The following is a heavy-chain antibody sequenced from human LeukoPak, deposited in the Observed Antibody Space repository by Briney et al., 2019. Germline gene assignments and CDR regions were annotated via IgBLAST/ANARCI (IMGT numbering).Heavy chain of an antibody. CDR2: IYHSGST. Sequence: PSETLSLTCTVSGYSISSGYYWGWIRQPPGKGLEWIGSIYHSGSTYYNPSLKSRVTISVDTSKNQFSLRLSSVTAADTAVYYCARVYSPFDYWGQGTLVTVSS. CDR3: ARVYSPFDY. V-gene: IGHV4-38-2*02. CDR1: GYSISSGYY. J-gene: IGHJ4*02. D-gene: IGHD5-18*01.